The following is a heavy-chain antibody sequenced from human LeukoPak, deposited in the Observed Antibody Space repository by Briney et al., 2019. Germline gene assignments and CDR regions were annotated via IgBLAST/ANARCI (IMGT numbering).Heavy chain of an antibody. Sequence: ASVKVSCKASGYTFTSYDINWVRQATGQGLEWMGWMNPNSGNTGYAQKFQGRVTITADESTSTAYVELSSLRSEDTAVYYCARGEAAAGTIYYYGMDVWGKGTTVTVSS. CDR3: ARGEAAAGTIYYYGMDV. CDR1: GYTFTSYD. D-gene: IGHD6-13*01. CDR2: MNPNSGNT. V-gene: IGHV1-8*01. J-gene: IGHJ6*04.